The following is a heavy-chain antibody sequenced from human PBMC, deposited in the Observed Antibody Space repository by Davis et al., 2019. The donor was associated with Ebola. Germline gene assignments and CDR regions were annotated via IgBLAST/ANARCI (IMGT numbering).Heavy chain of an antibody. CDR3: ARHSGIGSAYDPFDY. V-gene: IGHV4-39*01. CDR2: IYYSGIT. CDR1: GGSIISSSSY. J-gene: IGHJ4*02. D-gene: IGHD3-16*01. Sequence: MPSETLSPTCTVPGGSIISSSSYWGWIRQPPRKGLEWIGSIYYSGITYYNPSLKSRVTISLDTSKNQLSLKLSSVTAADTAVYYCARHSGIGSAYDPFDYWGQGTLVTVSS.